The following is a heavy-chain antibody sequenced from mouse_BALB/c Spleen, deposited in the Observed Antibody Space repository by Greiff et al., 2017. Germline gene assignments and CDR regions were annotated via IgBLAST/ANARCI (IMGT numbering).Heavy chain of an antibody. V-gene: IGHV5-12-1*01. J-gene: IGHJ4*01. D-gene: IGHD1-1*01. CDR2: ISSGGGST. Sequence: EVKLMESGGGLVKPGGSLKLSCAASGFAFSSYDMSWVRQTPEKRLEWVAYISSGGGSTYYPDTVKGRFTISRDNAKNTLYLQMSSLKSEDTAMYYCARHTPFITTVVDYYAMDYWGQGTSVTVSS. CDR3: ARHTPFITTVVDYYAMDY. CDR1: GFAFSSYD.